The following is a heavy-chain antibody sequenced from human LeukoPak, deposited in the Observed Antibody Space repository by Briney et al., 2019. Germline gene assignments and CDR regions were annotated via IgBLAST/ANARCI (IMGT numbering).Heavy chain of an antibody. Sequence: ASVKVSCKASGYTFTGYYMHWVRQAPGQGLEWMGRINPKSGGTNYAQKFQGRVTMTRDTSISTAYMELSRLRSDDTAVFYCARDPWGGDIVVVPAAIHDPWGQGTLVTVSS. D-gene: IGHD2-2*01. J-gene: IGHJ5*02. V-gene: IGHV1-2*06. CDR3: ARDPWGGDIVVVPAAIHDP. CDR2: INPKSGGT. CDR1: GYTFTGYY.